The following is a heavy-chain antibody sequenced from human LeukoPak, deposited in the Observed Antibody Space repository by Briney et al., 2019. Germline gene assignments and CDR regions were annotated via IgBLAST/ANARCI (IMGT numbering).Heavy chain of an antibody. Sequence: GASVKVSCKASGYTFSGYYMHWVRQAPGQGLEWMGWINPNSGGTNYAQKFQGRVTLTRDTSISTAYMELSSLRSDDTAVYFCARSSSWYNKCFDYWGRGTLVTVSS. D-gene: IGHD6-13*01. CDR2: INPNSGGT. J-gene: IGHJ4*02. V-gene: IGHV1-2*02. CDR3: ARSSSWYNKCFDY. CDR1: GYTFSGYY.